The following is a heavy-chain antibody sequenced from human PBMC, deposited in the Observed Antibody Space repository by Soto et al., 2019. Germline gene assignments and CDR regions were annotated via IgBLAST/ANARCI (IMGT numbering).Heavy chain of an antibody. V-gene: IGHV4-59*01. J-gene: IGHJ5*02. CDR3: KKLPWADYGGIFDP. CDR2: IYYTGTT. Sequence: ASETLSLTCTVSGGSISSYYWSWIRQPPGKGLEWIGYIYYTGTTNYNPSLKSRVTISVDTSKNQFSLKLSSVTTADTAVYYCKKLPWADYGGIFDPWGQGTLVTVS. CDR1: GGSISSYY. D-gene: IGHD4-17*01.